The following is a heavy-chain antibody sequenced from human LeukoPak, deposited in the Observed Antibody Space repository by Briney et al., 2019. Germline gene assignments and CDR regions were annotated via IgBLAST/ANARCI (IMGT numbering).Heavy chain of an antibody. CDR2: IYPTGST. V-gene: IGHV4-38-2*02. CDR3: ARAYSSSWYWNWFDP. CDR1: GYSISSGYY. J-gene: IGHJ5*02. D-gene: IGHD6-13*01. Sequence: PSETLSLTCTVSGYSISSGYYWGWIRPPPGKGLEWIGNIYPTGSTYYNPSLKSRVTISVDTSKYQFSLKVSSVSAADTAVYYCARAYSSSWYWNWFDPWGQGTLVTVSS.